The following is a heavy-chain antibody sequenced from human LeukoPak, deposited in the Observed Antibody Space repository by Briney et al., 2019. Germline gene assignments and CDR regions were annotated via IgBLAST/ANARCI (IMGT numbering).Heavy chain of an antibody. V-gene: IGHV3-23*01. CDR3: AKVAGPVYYYSMDV. CDR1: GFTFSSYG. CDR2: ISGSGGST. D-gene: IGHD3-16*01. J-gene: IGHJ6*03. Sequence: GGSLRLSCAASGFTFSSYGMSWVRRAPGKGLEWVSAISGSGGSTYYADSVKGRFTISRDNAKNSLYLQMNNLRPEDTALYYCAKVAGPVYYYSMDVWGNGTTVIISS.